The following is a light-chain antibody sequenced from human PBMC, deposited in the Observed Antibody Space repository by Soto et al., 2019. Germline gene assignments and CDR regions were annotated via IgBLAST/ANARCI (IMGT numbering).Light chain of an antibody. Sequence: DIVLTQSPATLSLSPGERATLSCRASQSVSSYLAWYQQRPGHVPRLLIYDASKRATGIPARFSASGSGTDLTLTISSLEPEDFAIYFCQQRSSWPPMYTFGQGTKLEIK. CDR1: QSVSSY. CDR2: DAS. CDR3: QQRSSWPPMYT. J-gene: IGKJ2*01. V-gene: IGKV3-11*01.